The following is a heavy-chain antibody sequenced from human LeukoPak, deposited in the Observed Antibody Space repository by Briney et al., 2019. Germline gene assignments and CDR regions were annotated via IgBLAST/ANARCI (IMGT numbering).Heavy chain of an antibody. V-gene: IGHV3-66*01. CDR1: GFIVSNTY. CDR3: ARGSISWHGGMDV. Sequence: GGSLRLTCAASGFIVSNTYMSWVRQPPGKGLEWVSTIYSGGTTNYADSVKGRFTISRDDFMNTLYLQMNSLRAEDTAVYYCARGSISWHGGMDVWGQGTTVTVSS. CDR2: IYSGGTT. D-gene: IGHD6-19*01. J-gene: IGHJ6*02.